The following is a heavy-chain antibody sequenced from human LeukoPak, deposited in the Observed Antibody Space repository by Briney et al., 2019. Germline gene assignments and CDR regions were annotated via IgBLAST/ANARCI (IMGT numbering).Heavy chain of an antibody. CDR3: ATGYSGGRGAFDI. CDR2: IYPGDSDT. J-gene: IGHJ3*02. CDR1: GYRFTSYW. Sequence: GESLKISCKGSGYRFTSYWIGWVRQMSGKGLEWMGIIYPGDSDTRYSPSFQGQVTITADKSISTAYLQWSGLKASDTAMYYCATGYSGGRGAFDIWGQGTMVTVSS. D-gene: IGHD6-19*01. V-gene: IGHV5-51*01.